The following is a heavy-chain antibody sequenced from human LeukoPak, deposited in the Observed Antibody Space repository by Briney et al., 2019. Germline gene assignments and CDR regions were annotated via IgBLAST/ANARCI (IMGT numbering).Heavy chain of an antibody. CDR2: ISGGSIYI. D-gene: IGHD2-15*01. V-gene: IGHV3-21*01. J-gene: IGHJ6*03. CDR1: GFTFSSST. Sequence: GGSLRLSCAASGFTFSSSTMNWVRQAPGKGLEWVSSISGGSIYIYYADSVKGRFTISRDNAKNSLYLQMNSLRAEDTAVYYCAREVVVVVAATLFPYYYYYMDVWGKGTTVTISS. CDR3: AREVVVVVAATLFPYYYYYMDV.